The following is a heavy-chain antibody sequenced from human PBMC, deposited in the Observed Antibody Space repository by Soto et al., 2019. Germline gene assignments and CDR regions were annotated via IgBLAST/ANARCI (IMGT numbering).Heavy chain of an antibody. J-gene: IGHJ4*02. V-gene: IGHV3-23*01. Sequence: EVQLLESGGGLVQPGGSLRLSCAASGFTFSSYAMSWVRQAPGKGLGWVSAISGSDGSTYYADSVKGRFTITRDNSKNPVYLQKNSLRGAATAVYYGAKDPVGIAVGGGYWGQGTLVAVSS. CDR3: AKDPVGIAVGGGY. CDR1: GFTFSSYA. CDR2: ISGSDGST. D-gene: IGHD6-19*01.